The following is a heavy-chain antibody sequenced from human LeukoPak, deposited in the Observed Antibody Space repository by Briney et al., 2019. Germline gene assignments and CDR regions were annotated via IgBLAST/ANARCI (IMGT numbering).Heavy chain of an antibody. CDR3: ARGPLRGYCSGGSCYSGLFDY. Sequence: SETLSLTCAVYGGSFSGYYWSWICQPPGKGLEWIGEINHSGSTNYNPSLKSRVTISVDTSKNQFSLKLSSVTAADTAVYYCARGPLRGYCSGGSCYSGLFDYWGQGTLVTVSS. CDR1: GGSFSGYY. D-gene: IGHD2-15*01. CDR2: INHSGST. V-gene: IGHV4-34*01. J-gene: IGHJ4*02.